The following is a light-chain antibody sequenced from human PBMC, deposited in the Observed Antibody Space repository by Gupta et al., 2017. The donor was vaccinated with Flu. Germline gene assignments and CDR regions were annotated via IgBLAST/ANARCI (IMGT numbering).Light chain of an antibody. CDR1: QSVSSSY. V-gene: IGKV3-20*01. CDR3: QQYGSSPPWT. Sequence: EIVLTQSPGTLSLSPGERATLSCRASQSVSSSYLAWYQQKPGQAPRLLIYGASSRATGIPDRFSGFGSGTDFTLTISRREPEDFAVYYCQQYGSSPPWTFGQGTKVEIK. J-gene: IGKJ1*01. CDR2: GAS.